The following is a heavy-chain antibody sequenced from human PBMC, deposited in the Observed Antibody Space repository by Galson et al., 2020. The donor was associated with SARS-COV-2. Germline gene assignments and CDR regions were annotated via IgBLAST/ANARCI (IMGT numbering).Heavy chain of an antibody. CDR1: GFSLTTTGVD. CDR2: IYPDDAT. CDR3: VHSLWNLLGY. V-gene: IGHV2-5*02. D-gene: IGHD1-1*01. Sequence: KMSAPTLANPTQTLTLTSTFSGFSLTTTGVDVALIRQPSRKAMESPAIIYPDDATRYTPSLKNKVTITKDTAKNQVVLTMTNMGPVDTATYYGVHSLWNLLGYWGQGTLVTVSS. J-gene: IGHJ4*02.